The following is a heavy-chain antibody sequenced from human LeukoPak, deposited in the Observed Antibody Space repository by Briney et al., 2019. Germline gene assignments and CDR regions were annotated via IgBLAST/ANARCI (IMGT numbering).Heavy chain of an antibody. V-gene: IGHV4-4*07. D-gene: IGHD4/OR15-4a*01. CDR1: GVSINGYY. J-gene: IGHJ4*02. Sequence: KPSETLSLTCTVSGVSINGYYWSWVRQPAGKGLAWIGRICTSGSTNYNPSLKRRVTMSVDTSKNQLYLKLSRVTAADTAVYYCARAYGDFHYWGQGTLVTVSS. CDR2: ICTSGST. CDR3: ARAYGDFHY.